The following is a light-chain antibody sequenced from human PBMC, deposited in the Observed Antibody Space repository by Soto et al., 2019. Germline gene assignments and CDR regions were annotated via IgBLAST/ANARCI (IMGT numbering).Light chain of an antibody. Sequence: QSALTQPDSVSGSPGQSITISCTGISSYVGIYNLVSWYQQHPGRVPKLLIYGDSLRPSGVSDRCSGSKSGTTASLTFSGRWAEDESDYYFLSYPYSSVVFGGGTKVTVL. CDR1: SSYVGIYNL. CDR2: GDS. CDR3: LSYPYSSVV. V-gene: IGLV2-23*01. J-gene: IGLJ2*01.